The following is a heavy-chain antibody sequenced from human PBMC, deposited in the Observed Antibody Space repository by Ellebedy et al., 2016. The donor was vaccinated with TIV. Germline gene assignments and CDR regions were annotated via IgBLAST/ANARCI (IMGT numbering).Heavy chain of an antibody. CDR2: ISGSGDST. CDR3: AKDRLIGYYYGMDV. CDR1: GFTFSTYA. J-gene: IGHJ6*02. V-gene: IGHV3-23*01. D-gene: IGHD2-21*01. Sequence: GESLKISCVASGFTFSTYAMNWVRQAPGKGLEWVSSISGSGDSTYYADSVKGRFTISRDNSKNTLYMQMNSLRAEDTAVYYCAKDRLIGYYYGMDVWGQGTTVTVSS.